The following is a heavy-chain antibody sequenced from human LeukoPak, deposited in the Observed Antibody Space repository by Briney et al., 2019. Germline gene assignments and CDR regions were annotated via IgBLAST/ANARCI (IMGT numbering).Heavy chain of an antibody. V-gene: IGHV1-69*13. D-gene: IGHD2-15*01. CDR3: ARGGLLPHSYYFDY. CDR2: IIPIFGTA. J-gene: IGHJ4*02. CDR1: GGTFSSYA. Sequence: SVKVSCKASGGTFSSYAISWVRQAPGQGLEWMGGIIPIFGTANYAQKFQGRVTITAHESTSTAYMELSSLRSEDTAVYYCARGGLLPHSYYFDYWGQGTLVTVSS.